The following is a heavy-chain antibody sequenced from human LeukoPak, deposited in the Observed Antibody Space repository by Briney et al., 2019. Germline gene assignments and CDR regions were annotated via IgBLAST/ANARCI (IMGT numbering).Heavy chain of an antibody. V-gene: IGHV3-48*03. D-gene: IGHD6-19*01. CDR1: GFTFSSYE. CDR3: ATSGLDDY. J-gene: IGHJ4*02. CDR2: ISSSATTI. Sequence: GGSLRLSCAASGFTFSSYEMNWVRQAPGKGLEWISYISSSATTIYYADSVKGRFTISRDNAKNSLYLQMNSLRAEVTAVYYCATSGLDDYWGQGALVTVSS.